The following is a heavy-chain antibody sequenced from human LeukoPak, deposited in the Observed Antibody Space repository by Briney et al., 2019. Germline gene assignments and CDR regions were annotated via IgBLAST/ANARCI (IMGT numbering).Heavy chain of an antibody. V-gene: IGHV1-18*01. CDR3: ARDGLTPTRTTGSQRAGGYYYMDV. Sequence: ASVKVSCKASGYTFTSYGISWVRQAPGQGLEWMGWISAYNGNTNYAQKLQGRVTMTTDTSTSTAYMELRSLRSDDTAVYYCARDGLTPTRTTGSQRAGGYYYMDVWGKGTTVTISS. D-gene: IGHD1-1*01. CDR2: ISAYNGNT. CDR1: GYTFTSYG. J-gene: IGHJ6*03.